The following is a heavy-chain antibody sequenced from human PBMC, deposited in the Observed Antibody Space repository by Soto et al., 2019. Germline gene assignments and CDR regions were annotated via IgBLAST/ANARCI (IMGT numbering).Heavy chain of an antibody. Sequence: PSETLSLTCTVSGGSISSGGYYWSWIRQHPGKGLEWIGYIYYSGSTYYNPSLKSRVTISVDTSKKQFSLKLSSVTAADTAVYYCAREYSSSYYYYYGMDVWGQGTTVTVSS. D-gene: IGHD6-6*01. CDR2: IYYSGST. J-gene: IGHJ6*02. CDR3: AREYSSSYYYYYGMDV. CDR1: GGSISSGGYY. V-gene: IGHV4-31*03.